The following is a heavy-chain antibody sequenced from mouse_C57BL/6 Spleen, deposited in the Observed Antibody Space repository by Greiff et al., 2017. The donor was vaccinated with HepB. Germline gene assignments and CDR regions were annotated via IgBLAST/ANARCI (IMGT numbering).Heavy chain of an antibody. J-gene: IGHJ1*03. CDR2: ISSGSSTI. CDR3: ARGGLLRAYFDV. Sequence: EVMLMESGGGLVKPGGSLKLSCAASGFTFSDYGMHWVRQSPEKGLEWVAYISSGSSTIYYADTVKGRFTISRDNAKNTLFLQMTSLRSEDTAMYYCARGGLLRAYFDVWGTGTTVTVSS. D-gene: IGHD1-1*01. CDR1: GFTFSDYG. V-gene: IGHV5-17*01.